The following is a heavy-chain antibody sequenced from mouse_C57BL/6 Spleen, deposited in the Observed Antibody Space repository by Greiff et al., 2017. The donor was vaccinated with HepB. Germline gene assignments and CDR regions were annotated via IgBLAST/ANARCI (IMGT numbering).Heavy chain of an antibody. D-gene: IGHD2-3*01. Sequence: QVQLQQSGAELVRPGASVTLSCKASGYTFTDYEMHWVKQTPVHGLEWIGAIDPETGGTAYNQKFKGKAILTADKSSSTAYMELRSLTSEDSAVYYCTGLGYSRFAYWGQGTLVTVSA. J-gene: IGHJ3*01. CDR2: IDPETGGT. V-gene: IGHV1-15*01. CDR3: TGLGYSRFAY. CDR1: GYTFTDYE.